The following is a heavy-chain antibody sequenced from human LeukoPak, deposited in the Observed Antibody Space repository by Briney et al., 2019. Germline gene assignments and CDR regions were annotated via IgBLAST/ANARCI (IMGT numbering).Heavy chain of an antibody. CDR1: GGSISSYY. CDR3: ARVTTRFHAFDI. CDR2: IYYSGST. V-gene: IGHV4-59*01. D-gene: IGHD1-1*01. Sequence: SETLSLTCTVPGGSISSYYWSWIRQPPGKGLEWIGYIYYSGSTNYNPSLKSRVTISVDTSKNQFSLKLSSVTAADTAVYYCARVTTRFHAFDIWGQGTMVTVSS. J-gene: IGHJ3*02.